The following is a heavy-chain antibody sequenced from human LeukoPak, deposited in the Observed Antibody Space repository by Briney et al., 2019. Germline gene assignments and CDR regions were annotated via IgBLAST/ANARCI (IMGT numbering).Heavy chain of an antibody. D-gene: IGHD3-9*01. CDR3: TTDGCYDILTGYYYHYYYGMDV. Sequence: GGSLRLSCTVSGFTFSNAWMTWVRQAPGKGLEWVGRIKSKTDGGTTDYAAPVKGRFTISRDDSKNTLYLQMNSLKTEDTAVYYCTTDGCYDILTGYYYHYYYGMDVWGQGTTVTVSS. V-gene: IGHV3-15*01. J-gene: IGHJ6*02. CDR2: IKSKTDGGTT. CDR1: GFTFSNAW.